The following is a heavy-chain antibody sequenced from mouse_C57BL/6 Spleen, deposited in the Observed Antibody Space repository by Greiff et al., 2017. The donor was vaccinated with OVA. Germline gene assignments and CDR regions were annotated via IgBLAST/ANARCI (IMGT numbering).Heavy chain of an antibody. J-gene: IGHJ3*01. CDR2: ISDGGSYT. D-gene: IGHD2-2*01. V-gene: IGHV5-4*01. CDR1: GFTFSSYA. Sequence: EVMLVESGGGLVKPGGSLKLSCAASGFTFSSYAMSWVRQTPEKRLEWVATISDGGSYTYYPDNVKGRFTISRDNAKNNLYLQMSHLKSEDTAMYYCARDRGYGYEGWFAYWGQGTLVTVSA. CDR3: ARDRGYGYEGWFAY.